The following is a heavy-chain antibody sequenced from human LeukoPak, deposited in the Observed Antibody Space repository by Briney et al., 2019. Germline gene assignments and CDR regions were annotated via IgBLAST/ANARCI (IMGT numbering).Heavy chain of an antibody. CDR1: GGSISSSNFF. CDR3: ARDLPNDAFDI. CDR2: IYNRGGT. V-gene: IGHV4-61*01. J-gene: IGHJ3*02. Sequence: SETLSLTCTVSGGSISSSNFFWSWVRQPPGKGLEWIGHIYNRGGTNYNPSLKSRVTISRDTSKNQFSLKVSSVTAADTAVYYCARDLPNDAFDIWGQGTMVTVSS.